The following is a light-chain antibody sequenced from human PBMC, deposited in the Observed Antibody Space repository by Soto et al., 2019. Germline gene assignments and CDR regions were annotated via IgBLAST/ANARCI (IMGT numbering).Light chain of an antibody. CDR3: VTWHSSVSVA. J-gene: IGLJ2*01. CDR2: GTN. CDR1: RSNIGAGYD. Sequence: QSVLTQPPSVSGAPGQRVTISCTGSRSNIGAGYDVHWYQQLPGTAPKLLIYGTNNRPSGVPDRFSGSKSGMSASLAITGLQAADEANYYCVTWHSSVSVAFGGGTKVTVL. V-gene: IGLV1-40*01.